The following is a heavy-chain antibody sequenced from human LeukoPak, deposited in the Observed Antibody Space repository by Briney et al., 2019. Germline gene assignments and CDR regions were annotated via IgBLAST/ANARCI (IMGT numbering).Heavy chain of an antibody. CDR1: GGSISSGGYY. Sequence: PSETLSLTCTVSGGSISSGGYYWSWIRQPPGKGLEWIGYIYHSGSTYYNPSLKSRVTISVDRSKNQFSLKLSSVTAADTAVYYCARDSREVCSSTSCYPRVPFDYWGQGTLVTVSS. D-gene: IGHD2-2*01. J-gene: IGHJ4*02. CDR3: ARDSREVCSSTSCYPRVPFDY. V-gene: IGHV4-30-2*01. CDR2: IYHSGST.